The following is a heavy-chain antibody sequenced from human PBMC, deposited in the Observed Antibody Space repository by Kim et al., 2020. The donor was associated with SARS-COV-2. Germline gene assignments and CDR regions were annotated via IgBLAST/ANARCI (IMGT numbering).Heavy chain of an antibody. CDR2: INAGNGNT. Sequence: ASVKVSCKASGYTFTSYAMHWVRQAPGQRLEWMGWINAGNGNTKYSQKFQGRVTITRDTSASTAYMELSSLRSEDTAVYYCARIPTAGYWYFDLWGRGTLVTVSS. J-gene: IGHJ2*01. CDR1: GYTFTSYA. D-gene: IGHD4-17*01. V-gene: IGHV1-3*01. CDR3: ARIPTAGYWYFDL.